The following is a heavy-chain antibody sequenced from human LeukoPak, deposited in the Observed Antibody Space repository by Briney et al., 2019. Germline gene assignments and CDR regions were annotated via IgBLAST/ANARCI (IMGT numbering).Heavy chain of an antibody. CDR3: AREAPYDFWSGPLSIYYYYYMDV. CDR2: IYTSGST. CDR1: GGSISSGSYY. V-gene: IGHV4-61*02. D-gene: IGHD3-3*01. Sequence: PSQTLSLTCTVSGGSISSGSYYWSWIRQPAGKGLEWIGRIYTSGSTNYNPSLKSRVTISVDTSKNPFSLKLSSVTAADTVVYSCAREAPYDFWSGPLSIYYYYYMDVWGKGTTVTVSS. J-gene: IGHJ6*03.